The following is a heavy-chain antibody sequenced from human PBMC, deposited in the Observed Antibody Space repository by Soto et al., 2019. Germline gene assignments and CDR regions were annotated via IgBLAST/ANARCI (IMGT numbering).Heavy chain of an antibody. V-gene: IGHV1-69*13. CDR1: GGTFSSYA. Sequence: PGASVKVSCKASGGTFSSYAITWVRQAPGQGLEWMGGIIPIFGTANYAQKFQGRVTITADESTSTAYMELSSLRSEDTAVYYCAADYYDTSGYYFAYWGQGTLVTVSS. CDR2: IIPIFGTA. CDR3: AADYYDTSGYYFAY. J-gene: IGHJ4*02. D-gene: IGHD3-22*01.